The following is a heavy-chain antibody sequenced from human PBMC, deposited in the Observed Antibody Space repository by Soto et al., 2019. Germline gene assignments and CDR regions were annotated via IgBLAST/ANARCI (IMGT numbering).Heavy chain of an antibody. CDR3: ARDYYNSSGRPTIDY. V-gene: IGHV4-34*01. D-gene: IGHD3-22*01. CDR1: GGSFSAYY. CDR2: INHSGST. J-gene: IGHJ4*02. Sequence: SETLSLTCAVYGGSFSAYYWSWIRQPPGKGLEWIGEINHSGSTNYNPSLKSRVTISVDTSKNQFSLKLSFVTAADTAVYYCARDYYNSSGRPTIDYWGQGTRVTVSS.